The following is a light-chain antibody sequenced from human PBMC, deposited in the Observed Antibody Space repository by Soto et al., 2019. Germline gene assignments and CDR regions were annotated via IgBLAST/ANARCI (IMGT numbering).Light chain of an antibody. CDR2: GAS. CDR1: QSVSSL. Sequence: VLTQSPVTLSLSPGDRATLSCRASQSVSSLLAWYQQKPGQAPRLLVYGASNRATGIPARFSGSGSGTDFTLTISSLEPEDFGVYYCHQRSNWPPSFGPGTTGMSN. J-gene: IGKJ3*01. CDR3: HQRSNWPPS. V-gene: IGKV3-11*01.